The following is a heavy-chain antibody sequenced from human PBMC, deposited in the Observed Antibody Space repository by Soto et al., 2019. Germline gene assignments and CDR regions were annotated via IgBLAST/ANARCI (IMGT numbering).Heavy chain of an antibody. D-gene: IGHD5-12*01. CDR2: INPNSGGT. V-gene: IGHV1-2*02. CDR1: GYTFTDYY. J-gene: IGHJ4*02. Sequence: APVKVSCKPSGYTFTDYYMHWVRQAPGQGLEWMGWINPNSGGTNYAQKFQGRVTMTRDTSISTAYMELSRLRSDDTAVYYCASSIVPTMALIDYWGQGTLVTVSS. CDR3: ASSIVPTMALIDY.